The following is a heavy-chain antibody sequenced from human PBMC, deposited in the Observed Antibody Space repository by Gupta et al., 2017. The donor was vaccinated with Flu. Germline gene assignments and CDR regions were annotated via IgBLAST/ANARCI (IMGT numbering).Heavy chain of an antibody. Sequence: QVQLVQSGAEVKKPGASVKVSCKASGNPFKSDYMHWVQQAPGQGLEWMARIKPSGAGTIFAQKFKDRVVMTRDTSTSTIFLELGSLSFEDTAVYYCARDNAAWAFDYWGQGTPVTVSS. D-gene: IGHD2-15*01. CDR3: ARDNAAWAFDY. J-gene: IGHJ4*02. V-gene: IGHV1-46*02. CDR1: GNPFKSDY. CDR2: IKPSGAGT.